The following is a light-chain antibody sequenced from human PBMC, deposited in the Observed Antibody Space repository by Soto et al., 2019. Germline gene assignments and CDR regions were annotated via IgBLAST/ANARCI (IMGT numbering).Light chain of an antibody. J-gene: IGKJ1*01. Sequence: EIVLTQSPATLSLSPGERATLSCRASQSVSTYLAWYQQKPGQAPRLLIYDASSGATGIPARFSGSGSGTEFTLTISSLEPEDFAVYYCQQRSNWPVTFGQGTRVDIK. V-gene: IGKV3-11*01. CDR3: QQRSNWPVT. CDR1: QSVSTY. CDR2: DAS.